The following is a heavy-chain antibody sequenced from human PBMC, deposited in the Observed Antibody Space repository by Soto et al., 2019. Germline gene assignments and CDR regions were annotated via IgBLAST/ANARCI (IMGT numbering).Heavy chain of an antibody. Sequence: TSETLSLTGTVSAGSMSSSYWNCIRHPPGKGLEWIGYIYYSGSTTYNPSLKSRVTISVEPSNNQFSLKVTSVKAADTAVYYCARVRGTAGKRYFDYWGQGTLVTVPS. CDR1: AGSMSSSY. CDR3: ARVRGTAGKRYFDY. CDR2: IYYSGST. J-gene: IGHJ4*02. D-gene: IGHD6-13*01. V-gene: IGHV4-59*01.